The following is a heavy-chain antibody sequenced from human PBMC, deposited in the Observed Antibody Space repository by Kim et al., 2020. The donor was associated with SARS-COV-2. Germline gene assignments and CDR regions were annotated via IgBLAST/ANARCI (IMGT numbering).Heavy chain of an antibody. CDR3: ARGGGYSSSWYLDYYYYYGMDV. V-gene: IGHV1-3*01. J-gene: IGHJ6*02. CDR2: INAGNGNT. D-gene: IGHD6-13*01. Sequence: ASVKVSCKASGYTFTSYAMHWVRQAPGQRLEWMGWINAGNGNTKYSQKFQGRVTITRDTSASTAYMELSSLRSEDTAVYYCARGGGYSSSWYLDYYYYYGMDVWGQGTTVTVSS. CDR1: GYTFTSYA.